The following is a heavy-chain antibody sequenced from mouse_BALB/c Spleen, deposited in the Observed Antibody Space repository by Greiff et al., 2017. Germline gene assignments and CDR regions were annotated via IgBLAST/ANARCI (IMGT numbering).Heavy chain of an antibody. V-gene: IGHV1S81*02. CDR1: GYTFTSYW. CDR3: ARDYYGTRFAY. Sequence: VKLQQPGAELVKPGASVKLSCTASGYTFTSYWMHWVQQRPGQGLEWIGEINPSNGRTNYNEKFKSKATLTVDKSSSTAYMQLSSLTSEDSAVYYCARDYYGTRFAYWGQGTLVTVSA. D-gene: IGHD1-1*01. J-gene: IGHJ3*01. CDR2: INPSNGRT.